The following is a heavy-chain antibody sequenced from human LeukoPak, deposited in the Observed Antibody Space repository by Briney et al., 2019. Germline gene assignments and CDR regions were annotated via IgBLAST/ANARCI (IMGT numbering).Heavy chain of an antibody. D-gene: IGHD2-15*01. CDR1: GYSISSGYY. Sequence: KTSETLSLTCTVSGYSISSGYYWGWIRQPPGKGLEWIGGIYHSGSTYYNPSLKSRVTISVDTSKNQFSLKLSSVTAADTAVYYCAGPPPYCSGGSCYFDYWGQGTLVTVSS. CDR2: IYHSGST. CDR3: AGPPPYCSGGSCYFDY. J-gene: IGHJ4*02. V-gene: IGHV4-38-2*02.